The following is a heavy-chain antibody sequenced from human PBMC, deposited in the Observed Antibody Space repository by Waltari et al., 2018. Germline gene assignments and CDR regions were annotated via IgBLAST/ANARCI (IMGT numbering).Heavy chain of an antibody. CDR1: GGSISNYC. J-gene: IGHJ4*02. D-gene: IGHD1-26*01. Sequence: QVQLQESGPGLVKPSETLSLTCTVTGGSISNYCWSWIRQPAGKGLEWIGRIYTSENTNYNPSLKSRVTMSVDTSKNQFSLKLNSVTAADTAVYYCARENRGRSYSHFDYWGQGTLVTVSS. V-gene: IGHV4-4*07. CDR3: ARENRGRSYSHFDY. CDR2: IYTSENT.